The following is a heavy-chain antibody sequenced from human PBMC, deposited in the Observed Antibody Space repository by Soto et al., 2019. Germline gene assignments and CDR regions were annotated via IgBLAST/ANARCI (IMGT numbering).Heavy chain of an antibody. V-gene: IGHV1-69*18. J-gene: IGHJ3*01. CDR3: ARRLDHRADEGFDV. CDR2: IIPLFGTT. CDR1: GGTFSTYT. Sequence: QVHLVQSGAEVRKPGSSVKVSCKTSGGTFSTYTIYWVRQAPGQGLEWMGRIIPLFGTTRYAQNFQDRVTITAEESTSTTYMELSSLRAEDTALYYCARRLDHRADEGFDVWGEGTAVTVSA.